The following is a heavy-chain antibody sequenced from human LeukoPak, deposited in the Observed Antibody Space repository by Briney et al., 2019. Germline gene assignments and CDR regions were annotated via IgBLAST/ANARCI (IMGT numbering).Heavy chain of an antibody. Sequence: TGGSLRLSCAASGFTFRDYVMNWVRQAPGKGLEWVSSISSATNNVYYADSVKGRFTISRDNARKSLYLQMNSLRVDDTAVYFCVRRAFYIDEGGRDAFDVWGQGTLVTVSS. CDR1: GFTFRDYV. CDR2: ISSATNNV. V-gene: IGHV3-21*01. J-gene: IGHJ3*01. CDR3: VRRAFYIDEGGRDAFDV. D-gene: IGHD2-15*01.